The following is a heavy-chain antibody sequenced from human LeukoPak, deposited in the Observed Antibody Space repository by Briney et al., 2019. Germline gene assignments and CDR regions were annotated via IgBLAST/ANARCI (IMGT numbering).Heavy chain of an antibody. CDR3: ARDDGVGATGY. J-gene: IGHJ4*02. D-gene: IGHD1-26*01. Sequence: GRSLRLSCAASGFTFSSYAMHWVRQAPGKGLEWVAVISYDGSNKYYADSVKGRFTISRDNSKNTLYLQMNSLRAEDTAVYYCARDDGVGATGYWSQGTLVTVSS. V-gene: IGHV3-30-3*01. CDR1: GFTFSSYA. CDR2: ISYDGSNK.